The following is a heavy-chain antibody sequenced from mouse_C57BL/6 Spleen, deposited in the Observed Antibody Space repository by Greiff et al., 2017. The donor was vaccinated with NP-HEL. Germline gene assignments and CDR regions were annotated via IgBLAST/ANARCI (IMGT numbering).Heavy chain of an antibody. CDR3: ARSDGYYIYAMDY. V-gene: IGHV1-53*01. J-gene: IGHJ4*01. Sequence: QVQLKQPGTELVKPGASVKLSCKASGYTFTSYWMHWVKQRPGQGLEWIGNINPSNGGTNYNEKFKSKATLTVDKSSSTAYMQLSSLTSEDSAVYYCARSDGYYIYAMDYWGQGTSVTVSS. CDR2: INPSNGGT. CDR1: GYTFTSYW. D-gene: IGHD2-3*01.